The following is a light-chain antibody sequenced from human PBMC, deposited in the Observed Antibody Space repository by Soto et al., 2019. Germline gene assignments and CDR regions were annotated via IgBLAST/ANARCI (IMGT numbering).Light chain of an antibody. J-gene: IGKJ3*01. Sequence: EIVLTQSPGPLSLSPGERATLSCRASQSVSSGYLAWYQQKPGRVPRLLIYGASNRAPGIPDRFTGSGSGTDFTLTIARVEPEDFAVYYCQLCGIAPFTFSPGTKVDIK. CDR1: QSVSSGY. V-gene: IGKV3-20*01. CDR3: QLCGIAPFT. CDR2: GAS.